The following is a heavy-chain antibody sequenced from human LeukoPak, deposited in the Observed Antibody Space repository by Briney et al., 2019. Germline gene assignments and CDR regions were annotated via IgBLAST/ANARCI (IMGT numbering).Heavy chain of an antibody. Sequence: PGGSLRLSCAASGFTFTTYWMLWVRQAPGKGLVWVSHINSDGSITSYADSVKGRFTISRDNAKNTLYLQMNSLRAEDTAVYYCARDAVDTANAVWGQGTTVTVTS. CDR1: GFTFTTYW. CDR2: INSDGSIT. CDR3: ARDAVDTANAV. D-gene: IGHD5-18*01. V-gene: IGHV3-74*01. J-gene: IGHJ6*02.